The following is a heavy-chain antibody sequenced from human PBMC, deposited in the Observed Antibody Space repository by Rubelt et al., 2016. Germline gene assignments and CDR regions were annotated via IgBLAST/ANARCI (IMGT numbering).Heavy chain of an antibody. D-gene: IGHD6-13*01. CDR3: GRGNRWYPL. Sequence: EVQLVQSGAEVKKPGESLKISCKGSGYNFTTYWISWVRQTPGKGLEWMGRIDPSDSYINYSPSFQGHVTISADKSIIPAYLQWSSLKASDTAMYYCGRGNRWYPLWGQGTLVTVSS. J-gene: IGHJ4*02. V-gene: IGHV5-10-1*01. CDR2: IDPSDSYI. CDR1: GYNFTTYW.